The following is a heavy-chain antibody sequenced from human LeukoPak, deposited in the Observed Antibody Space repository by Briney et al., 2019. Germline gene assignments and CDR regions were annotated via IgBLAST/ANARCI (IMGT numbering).Heavy chain of an antibody. CDR2: ISAYNGNT. Sequence: ASVKVSCKASGYTFTSYGISWVRQAPGQGLEWMGWISAYNGNTNYAQKLQGRVTTTTDTSTSTAYMELRSLRSDDTAVYYCARGVSGYSSSWPYFTLDYYDSSGKHYFDYWGQGTLVTVSS. CDR3: ARGVSGYSSSWPYFTLDYYDSSGKHYFDY. CDR1: GYTFTSYG. J-gene: IGHJ4*02. D-gene: IGHD3-22*01. V-gene: IGHV1-18*01.